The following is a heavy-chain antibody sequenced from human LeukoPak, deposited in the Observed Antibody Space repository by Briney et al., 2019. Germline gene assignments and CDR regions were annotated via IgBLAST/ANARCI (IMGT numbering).Heavy chain of an antibody. V-gene: IGHV3-21*01. CDR3: ARDMKYDNGDSDDYFDY. CDR1: GFTFSSHT. D-gene: IGHD4-17*01. Sequence: PGGSLRLSCAASGFTFSSHTMNWVRQAPGKGLEWVSSISSGSSYIYYADSVKGRFTISRDNAKNSLYLQMNSLRAEDTAVYYCARDMKYDNGDSDDYFDYWGQGTLVTVPS. CDR2: ISSGSSYI. J-gene: IGHJ4*02.